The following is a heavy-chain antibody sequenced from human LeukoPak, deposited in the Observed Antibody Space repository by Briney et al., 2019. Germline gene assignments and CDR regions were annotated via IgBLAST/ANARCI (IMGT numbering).Heavy chain of an antibody. CDR1: GFTFSSYA. J-gene: IGHJ4*02. V-gene: IGHV3-30*02. D-gene: IGHD3-3*01. Sequence: GGSLRLSCAASGFTFSSYAMHWVRQAPGKGLERVAFIRYHGSNEYYADSVKGRFTISRDNSKNTLYLQMNSLRTEDTAVYYCAKDEDYDLWSGYPSDWGQGTLVTVSS. CDR2: IRYHGSNE. CDR3: AKDEDYDLWSGYPSD.